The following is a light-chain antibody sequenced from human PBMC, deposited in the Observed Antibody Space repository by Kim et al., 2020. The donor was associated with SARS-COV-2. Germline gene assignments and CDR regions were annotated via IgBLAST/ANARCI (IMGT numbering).Light chain of an antibody. J-gene: IGLJ1*01. CDR2: GKN. V-gene: IGLV3-19*01. Sequence: SSELTQDPAVSVALGQTVRITCQGDSLRSYYASWYQQKPGQAPVLVIYGKNNRPSGIPDRFSGSSSGNTASLTITGAQAEDEAYYYCNSRDSSGYPLLYV. CDR1: SLRSYY. CDR3: NSRDSSGYPLLYV.